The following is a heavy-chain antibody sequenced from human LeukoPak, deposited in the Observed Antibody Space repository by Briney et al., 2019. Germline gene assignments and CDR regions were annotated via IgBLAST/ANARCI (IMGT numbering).Heavy chain of an antibody. Sequence: GESLKISCEGSGYIFTSYWIAWVRQMPGKGLEWMGIYPGDSDSRYSPSFQGQVTISADKSISTTYLQWSSLKASDTAMYYCARLLANWYFDLWGRSTLVTVSS. V-gene: IGHV5-51*01. CDR2: YPGDSDS. CDR3: ARLLANWYFDL. CDR1: GYIFTSYW. J-gene: IGHJ2*01.